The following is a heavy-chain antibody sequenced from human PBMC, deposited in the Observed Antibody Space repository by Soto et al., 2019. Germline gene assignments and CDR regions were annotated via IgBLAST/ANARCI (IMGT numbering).Heavy chain of an antibody. CDR2: ISAYNGNT. Sequence: ASVKVSCKASGYTFTSYGISWVRPAPGQGLEWMGWISAYNGNTNYAQKLQGRVTMTTDTSTSTAYMELRSLRSDDTAVYYCARDTYYYDSSGYTLDYWGQGTLVTVSS. CDR1: GYTFTSYG. V-gene: IGHV1-18*01. CDR3: ARDTYYYDSSGYTLDY. D-gene: IGHD3-22*01. J-gene: IGHJ4*02.